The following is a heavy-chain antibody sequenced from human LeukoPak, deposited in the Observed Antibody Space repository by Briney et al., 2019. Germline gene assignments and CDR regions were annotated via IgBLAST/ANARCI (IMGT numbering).Heavy chain of an antibody. J-gene: IGHJ4*02. Sequence: GGSLRLSCAASGFTLSSYWMSWVRQAPGKGLEWVAKIKQDGSEKYYVDSVKGRFTISRDNAKNSLYLQMNSLRAEDTAVYYCARERYYDSSGYCDYWGQGTLVTVSS. CDR1: GFTLSSYW. V-gene: IGHV3-7*01. CDR3: ARERYYDSSGYCDY. CDR2: IKQDGSEK. D-gene: IGHD3-22*01.